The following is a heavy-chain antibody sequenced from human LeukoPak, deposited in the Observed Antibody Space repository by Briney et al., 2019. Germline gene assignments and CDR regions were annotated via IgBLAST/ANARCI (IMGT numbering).Heavy chain of an antibody. CDR3: TRSSGWWSLDY. J-gene: IGHJ4*02. Sequence: SETLSLTCTVSGDSISNGNWWNWVRLPPGKGLDWIGEISHVGSTKYSPSLKDRVTISKDNSKNPFSLKLNSVTAADTATYYCTRSSGWWSLDYWGQGALVTVSS. D-gene: IGHD6-13*01. V-gene: IGHV4-4*02. CDR2: ISHVGST. CDR1: GDSISNGNW.